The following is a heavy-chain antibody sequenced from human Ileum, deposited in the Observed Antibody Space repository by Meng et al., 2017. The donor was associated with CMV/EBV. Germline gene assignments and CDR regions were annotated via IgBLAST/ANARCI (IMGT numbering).Heavy chain of an antibody. Sequence: VQLLESGGGLGQAGGSLRLSCAASGLTFSTYGMNWVRQAPGKGLQWVALINGDGGMIYYADSVKGRFTISRDNANNRLYLQMNSLRADDTAVYYCAILGATTLGTDCWGQGALVTVSS. V-gene: IGHV3-23*03. CDR2: INGDGGMI. CDR1: GLTFSTYG. D-gene: IGHD1-26*01. J-gene: IGHJ4*02. CDR3: AILGATTLGTDC.